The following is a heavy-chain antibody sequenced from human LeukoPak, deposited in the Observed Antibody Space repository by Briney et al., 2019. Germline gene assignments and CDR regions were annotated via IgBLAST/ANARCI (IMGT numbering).Heavy chain of an antibody. Sequence: GGSLRLSCAASGFTFSNAWMSWVRQAPGKGLEWGGRIKSKTDGGTTDYAAPVKGRFTISRDDSKNTLYLQMNSLKTEDTAVYYCTTAGGVVVPAAIRTYYYYCYMDVWGKGTTVTVSS. J-gene: IGHJ6*03. CDR1: GFTFSNAW. D-gene: IGHD2-2*01. CDR2: IKSKTDGGTT. V-gene: IGHV3-15*01. CDR3: TTAGGVVVPAAIRTYYYYCYMDV.